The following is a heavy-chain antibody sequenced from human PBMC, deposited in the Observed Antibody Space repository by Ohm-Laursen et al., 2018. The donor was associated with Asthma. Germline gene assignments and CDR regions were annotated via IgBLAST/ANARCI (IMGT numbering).Heavy chain of an antibody. D-gene: IGHD4-17*01. CDR2: INTGTGDT. V-gene: IGHV1-3*04. CDR3: ASSKGYGDYQSLDY. J-gene: IGHJ4*02. Sequence: GSSVKVSCKVSGHTFTSYTMQWVRQAPGQRLEWMGWINTGTGDTYYSQKFQGRVTITTDTSATTAFLELGSLRYEDTAVYYCASSKGYGDYQSLDYWGQGTLVTVSS. CDR1: GHTFTSYT.